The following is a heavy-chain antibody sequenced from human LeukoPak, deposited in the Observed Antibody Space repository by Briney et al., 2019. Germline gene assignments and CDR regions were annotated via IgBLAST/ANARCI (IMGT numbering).Heavy chain of an antibody. CDR3: AKDIDYGSGTYFGAFDY. CDR2: ISWTGDKE. Sequence: AGGSLRLSCAASGFNFDEYAMHWVRQVPGKGLEWVARISWTGDKEEYAASVKGRFTISRDNAKKSLYLQMNSLRLEDTAFYFCAKDIDYGSGTYFGAFDYWGQGTLVTVSS. V-gene: IGHV3-9*01. J-gene: IGHJ4*02. D-gene: IGHD3-10*01. CDR1: GFNFDEYA.